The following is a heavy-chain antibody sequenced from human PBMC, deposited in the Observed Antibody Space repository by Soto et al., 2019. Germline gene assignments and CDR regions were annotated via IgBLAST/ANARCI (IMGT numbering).Heavy chain of an antibody. D-gene: IGHD1-26*01. V-gene: IGHV1-2*02. CDR1: GYTFTCYY. Sequence: XSVKGSCKASGYTFTCYYMHWVRQAPGQGLEWMGWINPNSGGTNYAQKFQGRVTMTRDTSISTAYMELSRLRSDDTAVYYCAREGLVGNWFDPWGQGPLVTVSS. J-gene: IGHJ5*02. CDR3: AREGLVGNWFDP. CDR2: INPNSGGT.